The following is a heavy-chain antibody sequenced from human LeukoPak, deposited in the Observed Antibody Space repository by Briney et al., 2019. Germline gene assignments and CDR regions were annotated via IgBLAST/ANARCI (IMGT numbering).Heavy chain of an antibody. CDR2: TYYRSKWYN. D-gene: IGHD1-1*01. J-gene: IGHJ3*02. CDR3: ANSKPMWNDAFDI. Sequence: SQTLSLTCAISGDSVSSNSALWNWIRQSPSRGLVWLGRTYYRSKWYNDYAVSVKSRITINADTSKNQFSLQLNSVTPEDTAVYYCANSKPMWNDAFDIWGQGTMVTVSS. V-gene: IGHV6-1*01. CDR1: GDSVSSNSAL.